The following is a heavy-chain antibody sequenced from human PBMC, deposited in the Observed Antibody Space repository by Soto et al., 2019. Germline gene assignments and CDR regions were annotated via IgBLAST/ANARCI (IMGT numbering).Heavy chain of an antibody. CDR2: ISWNSGSI. CDR1: GFTFDDHA. J-gene: IGHJ4*02. D-gene: IGHD2-15*01. CDR3: AKDDLVYCCGGSCYSFYFDY. Sequence: GGSLRLSCAASGFTFDDHAMHWVRQAPGKGLEWVSGISWNSGSIGYADSVKGRFTISRDNAKNSLYLQMNSLRAEDTALYYCAKDDLVYCCGGSCYSFYFDYWGQRTLVTVSS. V-gene: IGHV3-9*01.